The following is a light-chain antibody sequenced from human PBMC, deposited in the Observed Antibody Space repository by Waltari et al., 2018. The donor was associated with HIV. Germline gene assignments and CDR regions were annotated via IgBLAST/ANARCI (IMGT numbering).Light chain of an antibody. V-gene: IGLV1-40*01. CDR3: SSYTSSSTYV. Sequence: QSVLTQQPSVSGAPGQKVTVSCTGSSSNIGAGYDVHWYQQFPGTAPKLLVYGNGNRPSGVPDRFSGSKSGNTASLTISGLQAEDEADYYCSSYTSSSTYVFGTGTKVTVL. J-gene: IGLJ1*01. CDR1: SSNIGAGYD. CDR2: GNG.